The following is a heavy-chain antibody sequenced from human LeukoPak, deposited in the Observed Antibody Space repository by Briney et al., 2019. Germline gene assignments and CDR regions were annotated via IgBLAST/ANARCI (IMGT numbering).Heavy chain of an antibody. CDR3: ARTYCGGGSCYYYFDY. D-gene: IGHD2-15*01. J-gene: IGHJ4*02. V-gene: IGHV1-8*01. CDR2: MNPNSGNT. Sequence: ASVKVSCKASGYTFTSYDINWVRQATGQGLEWMGWMNPNSGNTGYAQKFQGRVTMTRSTSISTAYMELSSLRSEDTAVYYCARTYCGGGSCYYYFDYWGQGTLVTVSS. CDR1: GYTFTSYD.